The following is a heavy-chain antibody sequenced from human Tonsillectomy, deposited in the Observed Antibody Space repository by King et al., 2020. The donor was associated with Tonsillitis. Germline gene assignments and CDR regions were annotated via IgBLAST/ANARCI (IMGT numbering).Heavy chain of an antibody. D-gene: IGHD3-3*01. J-gene: IGHJ5*02. Sequence: QLQESGPGLVKPSQTLSLTCTVPGGSISGGDYYLSWIRQHPGKGLEWIGYIYDSGNTYYNPSLKSRLTISVDTSKNQFSLKLSSVTAADTAGDYCGRYGSGVFDPWGQGTMVTVSS. CDR1: GGSISGGDYY. V-gene: IGHV4-31*03. CDR3: GRYGSGVFDP. CDR2: IYDSGNT.